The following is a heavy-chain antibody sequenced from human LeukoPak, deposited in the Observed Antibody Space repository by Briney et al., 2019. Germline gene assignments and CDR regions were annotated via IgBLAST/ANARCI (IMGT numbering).Heavy chain of an antibody. V-gene: IGHV3-23*01. Sequence: GGSLRLSCAASGFTFSSYWMNWVRQAPGKGLEWVSAISGSGGSTYYADSVKGRFTISRDNSKNTLYLQMNSLRAEDTAVYYCARRAGAYTHPYDYWGQGTLVTAS. J-gene: IGHJ4*02. CDR2: ISGSGGST. CDR1: GFTFSSYW. CDR3: ARRAGAYTHPYDY. D-gene: IGHD3-16*01.